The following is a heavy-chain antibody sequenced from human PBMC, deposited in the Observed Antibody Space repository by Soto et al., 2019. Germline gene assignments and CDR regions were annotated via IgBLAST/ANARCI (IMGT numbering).Heavy chain of an antibody. CDR3: AKDGDIVVVPAAKTALDGMDV. CDR2: ISGSGGST. J-gene: IGHJ6*02. CDR1: GFTFSSYA. V-gene: IGHV3-23*01. D-gene: IGHD2-2*01. Sequence: EVQLLESGGGLVQPGGSLRLSCAASGFTFSSYAMSWVRQAPGKGLEWVSAISGSGGSTYYADSVKGRFTISRDNSKNTLYLQMNSLRAGDTAVYYCAKDGDIVVVPAAKTALDGMDVWGRGTTVTVSS.